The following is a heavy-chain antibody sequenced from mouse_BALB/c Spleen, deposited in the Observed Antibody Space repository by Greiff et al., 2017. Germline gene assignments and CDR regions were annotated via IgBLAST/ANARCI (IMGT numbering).Heavy chain of an antibody. CDR2: IWRGGST. J-gene: IGHJ4*01. D-gene: IGHD2-3*01. Sequence: QVQLQQSGPSLVQPSQSLSITCTVSGFSLTSYGVHWVRQSPGKGLEWLGVIWRGGSTDYNAAFMSRLSITKDNSKSQVFFKMNSLQADDTAIYYCAKNGDYGYYAAMDYWGQGTSVTVSS. V-gene: IGHV2-5-1*01. CDR1: GFSLTSYG. CDR3: AKNGDYGYYAAMDY.